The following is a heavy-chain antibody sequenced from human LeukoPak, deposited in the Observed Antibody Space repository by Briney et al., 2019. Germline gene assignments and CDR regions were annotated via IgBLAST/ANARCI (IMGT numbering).Heavy chain of an antibody. CDR3: ARDTIGIGLRLGEYTDY. J-gene: IGHJ4*02. CDR1: GYSISSGYY. Sequence: SETLSLTCTVSGYSISSGYYWGWIRQPPGKGLEWIGSIYHSGSTYYNPSLKSRVTISVDTSKTQFFLKLSSVTAADTAVYYCARDTIGIGLRLGEYTDYWGQGTLVTVSS. V-gene: IGHV4-38-2*02. CDR2: IYHSGST. D-gene: IGHD3-16*01.